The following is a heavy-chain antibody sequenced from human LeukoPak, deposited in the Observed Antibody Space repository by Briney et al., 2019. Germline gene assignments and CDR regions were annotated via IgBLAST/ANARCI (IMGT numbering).Heavy chain of an antibody. V-gene: IGHV4-39*01. CDR1: GGSISSSSYY. CDR2: IYYSGST. D-gene: IGHD2-2*01. CDR3: ASPFPTDCSSTSCSIDY. J-gene: IGHJ4*02. Sequence: SETLSLTCTVSGGSISSSSYYWGWIRQPPGKGLEWIGRIYYSGSTYYNPSLKSRVTISVDTSKNQFSLKLSSVTAADTAVYYCASPFPTDCSSTSCSIDYWGQGTLVTVSS.